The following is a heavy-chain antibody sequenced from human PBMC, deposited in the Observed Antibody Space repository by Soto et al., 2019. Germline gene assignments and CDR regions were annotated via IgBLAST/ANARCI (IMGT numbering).Heavy chain of an antibody. CDR2: MNPNSGNT. CDR3: ARAGDSGYDYGEGGYYGMDV. V-gene: IGHV1-8*01. CDR1: GYTFTSYD. J-gene: IGHJ6*02. D-gene: IGHD5-12*01. Sequence: QVQLVQSGAEVKKPGASVKVSCEASGYTFTSYDINWVRQATGQGLEWMGWMNPNSGNTGYAQKFQGRVTMTRNTYISTSYMELGSLGSEDTAVYYCARAGDSGYDYGEGGYYGMDVWGQGTTVTVSS.